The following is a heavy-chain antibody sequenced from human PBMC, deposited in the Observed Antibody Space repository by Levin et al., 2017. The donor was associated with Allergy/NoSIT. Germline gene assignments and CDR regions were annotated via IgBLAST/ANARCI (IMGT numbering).Heavy chain of an antibody. CDR2: FGATSGNT. D-gene: IGHD6-19*01. CDR1: GFTFSSYA. V-gene: IGHV3-23*01. J-gene: IGHJ3*01. Sequence: GESLKISCTGSGFTFSSYAMSWVRQAPGKGLEWVSSFGATSGNTYYADSVKGRFTISRDNSKNSLYLQMNSLRAEDTALYYCAKDRDPSSGWYPAFDFWGQGTMVTVSS. CDR3: AKDRDPSSGWYPAFDF.